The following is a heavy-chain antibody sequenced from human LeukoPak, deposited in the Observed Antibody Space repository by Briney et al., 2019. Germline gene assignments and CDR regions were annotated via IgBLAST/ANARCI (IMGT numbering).Heavy chain of an antibody. J-gene: IGHJ2*01. CDR2: IYYSGST. CDR3: ARLRDYGDFNWYFDL. CDR1: GGSISSYY. Sequence: SETLSLTCTVSGGSISSYYWSWIRQPPGKGLEWIGYIYYSGSTNYNPSLKSRVTISVDTSKNQFSLKLGSVTAADTAVYYCARLRDYGDFNWYFDLWGRGTLVTVSS. D-gene: IGHD4-17*01. V-gene: IGHV4-59*08.